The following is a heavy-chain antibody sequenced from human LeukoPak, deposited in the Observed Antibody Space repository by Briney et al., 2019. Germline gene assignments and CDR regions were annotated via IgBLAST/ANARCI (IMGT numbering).Heavy chain of an antibody. D-gene: IGHD3-3*01. CDR2: MFYGGTT. CDR3: ARVYRDDFWSGYSTHFDY. Sequence: SETLSLTCTVSGDSLSRSSWSWIRQSPGGGLEWIGYMFYGGTTNHNPSLKGRVTISVDTSKNQFSLKLTSVTAADTAVYYCARVYRDDFWSGYSTHFDYWGQGTLVTVSS. CDR1: GDSLSRSS. V-gene: IGHV4-59*01. J-gene: IGHJ4*02.